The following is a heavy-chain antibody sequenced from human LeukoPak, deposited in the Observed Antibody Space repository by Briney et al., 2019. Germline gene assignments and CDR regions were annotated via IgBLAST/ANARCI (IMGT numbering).Heavy chain of an antibody. CDR1: GYVFSDYY. Sequence: ASVKVSCKASGYVFSDYYIHWVRQAPGQGLEWMGWINPNSGGTNYAQKFQGRVTMTRDTSISTAYMELSRLRSDDTAVYYCARDRGGATRGGYYYYYYMDVWGKGTTVTVSS. CDR3: ARDRGGATRGGYYYYYYMDV. CDR2: INPNSGGT. D-gene: IGHD1-26*01. J-gene: IGHJ6*03. V-gene: IGHV1-2*02.